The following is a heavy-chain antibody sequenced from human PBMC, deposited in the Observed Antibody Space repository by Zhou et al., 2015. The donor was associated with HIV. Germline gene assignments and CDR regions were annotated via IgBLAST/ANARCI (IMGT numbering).Heavy chain of an antibody. CDR2: IIPIFGTA. Sequence: QVQLVQSGAEVKKPGSSVKVSCKASGGTFSSYAISWVRQAPGQGLEWMGGIIPIFGTANYAQKFQGRVTITADESTSTAYMELSSLRSEDTAVYYCAREGDAHDYGALTEAFDIWGQGTMVTVSS. CDR1: GGTFSSYA. D-gene: IGHD4-17*01. V-gene: IGHV1-69*01. CDR3: AREGDAHDYGALTEAFDI. J-gene: IGHJ3*02.